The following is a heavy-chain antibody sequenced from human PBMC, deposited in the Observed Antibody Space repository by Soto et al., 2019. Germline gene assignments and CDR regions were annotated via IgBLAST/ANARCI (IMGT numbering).Heavy chain of an antibody. CDR3: ARDLNRIAAAGNSWFDP. CDR1: GFTFSSYS. D-gene: IGHD6-13*01. CDR2: ISSSSSYI. J-gene: IGHJ5*02. V-gene: IGHV3-21*01. Sequence: GGSLRLSCAASGFTFSSYSMNWVRQAPGKGLEWVSSISSSSSYIYYADSVKGRFTISRDNAKNSLYLQMNSLRAEDTAVYYCARDLNRIAAAGNSWFDPWGQGTLVTVSS.